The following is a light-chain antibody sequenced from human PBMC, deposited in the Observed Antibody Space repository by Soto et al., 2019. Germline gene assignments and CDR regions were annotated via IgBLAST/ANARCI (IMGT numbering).Light chain of an antibody. J-gene: IGKJ1*01. CDR2: DTS. V-gene: IGKV1-5*01. Sequence: DIQMTQSPSTLSASVGDRVTITCRASQSLSGWLVWYQQKPGKAPNLLIYDTSTLKSGVPSRFSGSGSGTDFTLTISSLQPEDFATYYCQQYNSYSRTFGQGTKVEI. CDR3: QQYNSYSRT. CDR1: QSLSGW.